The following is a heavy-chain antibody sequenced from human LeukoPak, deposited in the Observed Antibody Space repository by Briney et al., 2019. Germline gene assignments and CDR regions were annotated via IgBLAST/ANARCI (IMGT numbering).Heavy chain of an antibody. J-gene: IGHJ3*02. V-gene: IGHV5-51*01. CDR3: GRLRHQDAFDI. CDR1: GYSFTNYW. Sequence: GESLKTSCKGSGYSFTNYWIGWVRQMPGKGLGWRGINYPGDSDTRYSPSFHREITISAHKTIITAYVQSSNLQPSDTAKYYCGRLRHQDAFDIWGQGTMVTVSS. CDR2: NYPGDSDT.